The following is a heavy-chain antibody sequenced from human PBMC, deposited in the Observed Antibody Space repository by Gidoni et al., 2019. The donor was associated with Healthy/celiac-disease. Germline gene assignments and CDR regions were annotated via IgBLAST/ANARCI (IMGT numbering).Heavy chain of an antibody. J-gene: IGHJ2*01. CDR1: GYSFTSYW. D-gene: IGHD2-21*02. CDR3: ARQKRQYCGGDCSYFDL. Sequence: EVQLVQSGAEVKKPGESLTISCKGSGYSFTSYWIGWVRQMPGKGLEWMGIIYPGDSDTRYSPSFQGQVTISADKSISTAYLQWSSLKASDTAMYYCARQKRQYCGGDCSYFDLWGRGTLVTVSS. V-gene: IGHV5-51*01. CDR2: IYPGDSDT.